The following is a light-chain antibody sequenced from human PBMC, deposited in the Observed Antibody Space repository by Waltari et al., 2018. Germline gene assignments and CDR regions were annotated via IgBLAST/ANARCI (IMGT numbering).Light chain of an antibody. J-gene: IGKJ5*01. CDR3: HHYYIPPLT. V-gene: IGKV4-1*01. CDR1: QSLFSSSNSKNY. Sequence: DIVMTQSPDSLAVSLGERSTINCKSSQSLFSSSNSKNYIAWYQHKPGQPPKLLIYWASNRASGVPDRFSGSGSGTDFTLTISSLQAEDVAVYYCHHYYIPPLTFGQGTRLEI. CDR2: WAS.